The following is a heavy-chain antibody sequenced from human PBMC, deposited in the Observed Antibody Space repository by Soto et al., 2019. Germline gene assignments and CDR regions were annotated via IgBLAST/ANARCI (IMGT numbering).Heavy chain of an antibody. CDR2: ISGSGGNT. D-gene: IGHD2-2*01. J-gene: IGHJ4*02. V-gene: IGHV3-23*01. CDR1: GFTFSSYA. Sequence: GGSLRLSCAASGFTFSSYAMSWVRQAPGKGLEWVSGISGSGGNTYYADSVKGRFTISRDNSKNTLYLQMNSLRAEDTAVYFCAKVVVPAAMEDLNYFDYWGQGTLVTVSS. CDR3: AKVVVPAAMEDLNYFDY.